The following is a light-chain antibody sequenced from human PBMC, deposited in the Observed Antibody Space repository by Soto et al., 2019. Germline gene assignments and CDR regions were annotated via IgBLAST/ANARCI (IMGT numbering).Light chain of an antibody. V-gene: IGLV2-14*01. CDR3: SSYTPHSTVV. CDR2: EVT. Sequence: QSVLTQPASVSGSPGQSITISCAGTSSDVGAYNFVSWYQQHPGKAPKLMIYEVTNRPSGVSKRFSGSKSGNTASLTISGLQAEDEADYYCSSYTPHSTVVFGGGTKLTVL. J-gene: IGLJ2*01. CDR1: SSDVGAYNF.